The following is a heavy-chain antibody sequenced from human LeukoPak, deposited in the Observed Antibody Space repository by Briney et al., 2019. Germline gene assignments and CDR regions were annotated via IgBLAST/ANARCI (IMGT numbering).Heavy chain of an antibody. D-gene: IGHD6-13*01. J-gene: IGHJ4*02. CDR3: ARVTSPHSSSWYSYFDY. CDR1: GFTFSSYA. V-gene: IGHV3-23*01. Sequence: PGGSLRLSCAASGFTFSSYAMSWVRQAPGKGLEWVSAISGSGGSTYYADSVKGRFTISRDNAKNTLYLQMNSLRAEDTAVYYCARVTSPHSSSWYSYFDYWGQGTLVTVSS. CDR2: ISGSGGST.